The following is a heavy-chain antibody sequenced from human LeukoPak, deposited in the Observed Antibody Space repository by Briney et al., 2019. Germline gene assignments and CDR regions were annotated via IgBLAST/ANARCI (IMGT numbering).Heavy chain of an antibody. J-gene: IGHJ6*03. D-gene: IGHD3-9*01. V-gene: IGHV1-69*02. CDR2: IIPILGIA. CDR1: GGTFSSYT. CDR3: ARALGAGIYDILTGYYKNPYYYYYMDV. Sequence: SVKVSCKASGGTFSSYTISWVRQAPGQGLEWMGRIIPILGIANYAQKFQGRVTITADKSTSTAYMELSSLRSEDTAVYYCARALGAGIYDILTGYYKNPYYYYYMDVWGKGTTVTVSS.